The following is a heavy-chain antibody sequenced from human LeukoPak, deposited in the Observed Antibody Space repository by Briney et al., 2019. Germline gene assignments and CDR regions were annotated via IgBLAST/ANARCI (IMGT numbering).Heavy chain of an antibody. CDR2: ISSSSSYI. CDR3: ARNWDYVWGSYRSAPDY. Sequence: PGGSLRLSCAASGFTFDDYAMNWVRQAPGKGLEWVSSISSSSSYIYYADSVKGRFTISRDNAKNSLYLQMNSLRAEDTAVYYCARNWDYVWGSYRSAPDYWGQGTLVTVSS. V-gene: IGHV3-21*01. CDR1: GFTFDDYA. D-gene: IGHD3-16*02. J-gene: IGHJ4*02.